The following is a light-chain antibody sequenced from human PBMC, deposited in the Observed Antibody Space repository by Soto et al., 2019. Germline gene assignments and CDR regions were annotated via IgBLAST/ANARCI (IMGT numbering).Light chain of an antibody. J-gene: IGLJ3*02. CDR1: SGHNSYA. Sequence: QAVVTQAPSASASLGASVKLTCTLSSGHNSYAIAWHQQQPEKGPRYLMKLNSDGSHSKGDGIPDRFSGSSSGAERYLTISSLQSEDEADYYCHTWSTDIRVFGGGTKLTVL. CDR3: HTWSTDIRV. CDR2: LNSDGSH. V-gene: IGLV4-69*01.